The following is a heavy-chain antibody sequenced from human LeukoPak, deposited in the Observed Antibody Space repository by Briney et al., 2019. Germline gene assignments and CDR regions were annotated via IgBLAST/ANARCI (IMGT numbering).Heavy chain of an antibody. CDR3: ARGGGSIAAAGSYFQH. Sequence: GASVKVSCKASGGTFSSYAISWVRQAPGQGLEWMGGIIPIFGTANYAQKFQGRVTITADESTSTAYMELSSLRSEDTAVYYCARGGGSIAAAGSYFQHWGQGTLVTVSS. CDR1: GGTFSSYA. V-gene: IGHV1-69*01. D-gene: IGHD6-13*01. J-gene: IGHJ1*01. CDR2: IIPIFGTA.